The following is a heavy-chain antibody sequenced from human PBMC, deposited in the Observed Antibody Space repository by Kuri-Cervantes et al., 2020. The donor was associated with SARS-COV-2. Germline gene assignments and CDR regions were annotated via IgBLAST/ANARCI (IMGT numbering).Heavy chain of an antibody. D-gene: IGHD3-3*01. J-gene: IGHJ6*03. Sequence: GSLRLSCAGYGGSFSGYYWSWIRQPPGKGLEWIGEINHSGSTNDNPSLKSRVTISVDTSKNQFSLKLSSVTAADTAVYYCARGRGGYYMGGYYFYSMDVWGKGTTVTVSS. CDR1: GGSFSGYY. V-gene: IGHV4-34*01. CDR2: INHSGST. CDR3: ARGRGGYYMGGYYFYSMDV.